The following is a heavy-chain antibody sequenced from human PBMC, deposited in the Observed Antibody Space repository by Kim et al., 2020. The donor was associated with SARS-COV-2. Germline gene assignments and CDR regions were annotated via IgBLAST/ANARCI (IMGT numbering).Heavy chain of an antibody. CDR3: ARDSHQASYYYYAMDV. V-gene: IGHV3-23*01. J-gene: IGHJ6*02. Sequence: LTCAASGFTLSGYAMTWVRQAPGKGLEWVSAISVSGGNTFYADSVKGRFTISRDTSKNTVYLEVNSLRADDTALYYCARDSHQASYYYYAMDVWGQGTTVSVSS. CDR2: ISVSGGNT. D-gene: IGHD2-2*01. CDR1: GFTLSGYA.